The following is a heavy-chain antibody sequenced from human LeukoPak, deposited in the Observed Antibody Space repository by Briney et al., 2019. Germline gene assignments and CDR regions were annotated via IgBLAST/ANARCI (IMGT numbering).Heavy chain of an antibody. Sequence: GGSLRLSCAASGFTFSSYSMNWVRQAPGKGLEWVSSISSSSSYIYYADSVKGRFTISRDNAKNSLYLQMNSLRAEDTAVYYCARVYSSALFSDAFDIWGQGTMVTVSS. CDR1: GFTFSSYS. CDR2: ISSSSSYI. CDR3: ARVYSSALFSDAFDI. V-gene: IGHV3-21*01. J-gene: IGHJ3*02. D-gene: IGHD3-22*01.